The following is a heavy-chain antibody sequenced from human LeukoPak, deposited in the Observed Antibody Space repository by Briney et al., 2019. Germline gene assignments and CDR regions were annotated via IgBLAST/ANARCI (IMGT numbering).Heavy chain of an antibody. CDR3: ARDGIVAMTTVKFDY. D-gene: IGHD4-17*01. J-gene: IGHJ4*02. V-gene: IGHV3-21*01. Sequence: GGSLRLSCAASGFTFSSYSMNWVRQAPGKGLEWVSSISSSSSYIYCADSVKGRFTISRDNAKNSLYLQMKSLRAEDTAVYYCARDGIVAMTTVKFDYWGQGTLVTVSS. CDR2: ISSSSSYI. CDR1: GFTFSSYS.